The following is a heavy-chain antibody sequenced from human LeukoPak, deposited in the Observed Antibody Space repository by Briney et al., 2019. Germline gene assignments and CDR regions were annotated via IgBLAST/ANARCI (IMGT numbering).Heavy chain of an antibody. CDR2: ISYDGSNK. CDR1: GFTFSSYA. V-gene: IGHV3-30-3*01. CDR3: ARAGIVVAGHDY. D-gene: IGHD6-19*01. J-gene: IGHJ4*02. Sequence: GGSLRLSCAASGFTFSSYAMHWVRQAPGKGLEWVAVISYDGSNKYYADSVKGRFTISRDNSKNTLYLQMNSLRAEDTAVYYCARAGIVVAGHDYWGQGTLVTVSS.